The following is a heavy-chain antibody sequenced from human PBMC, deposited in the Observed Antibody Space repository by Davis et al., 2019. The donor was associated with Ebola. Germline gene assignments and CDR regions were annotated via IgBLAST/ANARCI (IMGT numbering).Heavy chain of an antibody. CDR2: IYYSGST. D-gene: IGHD2-2*01. Sequence: PGGSLRLSCTVSGGSISSYYWSWIRQPPGKGLEWIGYIYYSGSTNYNPSLKSRVTISVDTSKNQFSLKLSSVTAADTAVYYCASGLGYCSSTSCYYYGMDVWGQGTTVTVSS. CDR3: ASGLGYCSSTSCYYYGMDV. J-gene: IGHJ6*02. CDR1: GGSISSYY. V-gene: IGHV4-59*01.